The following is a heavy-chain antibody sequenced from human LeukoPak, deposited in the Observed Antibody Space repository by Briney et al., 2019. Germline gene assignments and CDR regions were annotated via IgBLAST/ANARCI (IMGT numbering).Heavy chain of an antibody. V-gene: IGHV3-23*01. CDR2: ISGSGGST. Sequence: GGSLRLSCAASGFTFSSYAMSWVRQAPGKGLEWFSAISGSGGSTYYADSVKGRFTISRDNSKNTLDVQMNSLRGEDTAVYYCARENQRSSGSAGFFDYWGQGALVTVSS. D-gene: IGHD6-25*01. CDR3: ARENQRSSGSAGFFDY. J-gene: IGHJ4*02. CDR1: GFTFSSYA.